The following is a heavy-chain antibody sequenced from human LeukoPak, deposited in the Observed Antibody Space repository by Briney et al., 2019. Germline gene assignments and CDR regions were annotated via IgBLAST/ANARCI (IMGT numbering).Heavy chain of an antibody. J-gene: IGHJ4*02. CDR1: GYTLRDYY. V-gene: IGHV1-2*02. CDR2: LNPHSGGT. CDR3: ARGLRIINGLDV. D-gene: IGHD3/OR15-3a*01. Sequence: GASVKVSCKASGYTLRDYYIYWVRQAPGQGLEWLGWLNPHSGGTNYAQKFQGRVTLTSDTSISTAYMELSPLTSDDTAIYYCARGLRIINGLDVWGQGTLVTVSS.